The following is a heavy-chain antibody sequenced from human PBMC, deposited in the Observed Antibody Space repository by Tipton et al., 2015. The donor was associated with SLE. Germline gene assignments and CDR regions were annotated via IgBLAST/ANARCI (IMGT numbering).Heavy chain of an antibody. J-gene: IGHJ4*02. D-gene: IGHD3-16*01. CDR3: ARGSVLGY. CDR1: GYRFIDYY. Sequence: QSGAEVKKPGASVRVSCKATGYRFIDYYMHWMRQAPGQGLEWMGLMNPNGGNTAYAQKFQGRVTMTRNTSISTAYMELSSLRSDDTAVYYCARGSVLGYWGQGTLVTVSS. CDR2: MNPNGGNT. V-gene: IGHV1-8*01.